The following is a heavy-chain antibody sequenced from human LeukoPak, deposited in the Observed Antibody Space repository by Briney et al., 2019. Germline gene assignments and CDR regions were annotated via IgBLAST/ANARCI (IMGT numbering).Heavy chain of an antibody. J-gene: IGHJ4*02. CDR2: ISTSGAST. CDR3: ARDRGNPKAAAGVYHSDY. V-gene: IGHV3-23*01. Sequence: GGSLRLSCGASGFTFSAYAMSWVRQAPGKGLEWVSGISTSGASTYYADSVKGPFTVSRDISKNTLYLQMNSLTAEDAAVYYCARDRGNPKAAAGVYHSDYWGQGTLVTVSS. CDR1: GFTFSAYA. D-gene: IGHD6-13*01.